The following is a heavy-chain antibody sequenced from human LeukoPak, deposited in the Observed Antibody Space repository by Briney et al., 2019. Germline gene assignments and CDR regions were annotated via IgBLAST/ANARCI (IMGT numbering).Heavy chain of an antibody. D-gene: IGHD5-18*01. CDR3: AKVLSAFGYNYGQLDY. V-gene: IGHV3-23*01. Sequence: PGGSLRLSCAASGFTSSSYAMSWVRQAPGKGLEWVSAISGSGGSTYYADSVKGRFTISRDNSKNTLYLQMNSLRAEDTAVYYCAKVLSAFGYNYGQLDYWGQGTLVTVSS. CDR2: ISGSGGST. J-gene: IGHJ4*02. CDR1: GFTSSSYA.